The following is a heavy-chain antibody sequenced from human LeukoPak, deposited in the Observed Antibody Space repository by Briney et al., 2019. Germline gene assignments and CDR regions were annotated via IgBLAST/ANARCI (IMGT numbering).Heavy chain of an antibody. Sequence: SETLSLTCTVSGGFIGSSSFYWAWIRQTPGKGLEWIGSLAYSGSTYYKSSLKSRVTLSVDAAKNQFSLNLTSMTAADTALFYCASSTSYYYDTSGYFEYWGQGILVTVSS. CDR2: LAYSGST. CDR3: ASSTSYYYDTSGYFEY. CDR1: GGFIGSSSFY. D-gene: IGHD3-22*01. J-gene: IGHJ4*02. V-gene: IGHV4-39*01.